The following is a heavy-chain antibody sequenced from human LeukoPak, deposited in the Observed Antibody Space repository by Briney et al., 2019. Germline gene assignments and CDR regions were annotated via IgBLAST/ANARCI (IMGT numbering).Heavy chain of an antibody. CDR1: GGSISSSSYH. V-gene: IGHV4-39*07. J-gene: IGHJ4*02. Sequence: TSETLSLTCTVSGGSISSSSYHWGWIRQPPGKGLEWIGTIYNSGSTYYNPSLKSRVTMSVDKSKNQFSLKLSSVTAADTAVYYCARDRGYYDSSGYLFDYWGQGTLVTVSS. CDR2: IYNSGST. D-gene: IGHD3-22*01. CDR3: ARDRGYYDSSGYLFDY.